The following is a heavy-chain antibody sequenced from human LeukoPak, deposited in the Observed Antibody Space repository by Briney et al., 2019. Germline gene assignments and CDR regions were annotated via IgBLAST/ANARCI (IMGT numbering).Heavy chain of an antibody. CDR1: GLTLSGYW. CDR2: INGDASST. CDR3: ARARENTYGYFEQ. J-gene: IGHJ4*02. D-gene: IGHD5-18*01. V-gene: IGHV3-74*01. Sequence: GGSLRLSCAASGLTLSGYWMHWVRQAPGKGLVWVSRINGDASSTCYADSVKGRFTISRDNAKSTLYLQMNSLRVEDTAVYYCARARENTYGYFEQGGQGPLVTVSS.